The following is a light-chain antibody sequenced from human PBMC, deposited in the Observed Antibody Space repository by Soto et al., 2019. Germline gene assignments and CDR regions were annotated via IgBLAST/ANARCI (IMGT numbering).Light chain of an antibody. Sequence: EIVLTQSPATLSLSPGERGTLSCRASQSISTYLAWYQQKPGQAPRLLIYDASSRATGIPARFSGSGSGTDFTLTISSLEPDDFAVYYCQQRSNWPPSITFGQGTRLEIK. CDR3: QQRSNWPPSIT. V-gene: IGKV3-11*01. J-gene: IGKJ5*01. CDR1: QSISTY. CDR2: DAS.